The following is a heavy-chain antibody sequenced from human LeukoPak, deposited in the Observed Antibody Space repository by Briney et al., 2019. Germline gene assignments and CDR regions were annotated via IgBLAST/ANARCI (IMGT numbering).Heavy chain of an antibody. CDR1: GYTFTSYG. D-gene: IGHD2-2*01. CDR2: ISAYNGNT. V-gene: IGHV1-18*01. Sequence: ASVKVSCKASGYTFTSYGISWVRQAPGQGLEWMGWISAYNGNTNYAQKLQGRVTMTTDTSTSTAYMELRSLRSDDTAVYYCSRGTHQLLVDRPVSSDAFDIWGQGTMVTVSS. CDR3: SRGTHQLLVDRPVSSDAFDI. J-gene: IGHJ3*02.